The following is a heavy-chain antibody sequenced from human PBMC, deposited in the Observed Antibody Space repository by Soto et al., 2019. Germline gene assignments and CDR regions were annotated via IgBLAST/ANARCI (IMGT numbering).Heavy chain of an antibody. V-gene: IGHV3-7*01. D-gene: IGHD3-3*01. J-gene: IGHJ6*03. CDR1: GFTFSSYW. CDR2: IKQDGSEK. CDR3: ARNSYYDFWSGYLYYYYYMDV. Sequence: EVQLVESGGGLVQPGGSLRLSCAASGFTFSSYWMSWVRQAPGKGLEWVANIKQDGSEKYYVDSVKGRFTISRDNAKNLLYLQMNSLRAEDTAVYYCARNSYYDFWSGYLYYYYYMDVWGKGTTVTVSS.